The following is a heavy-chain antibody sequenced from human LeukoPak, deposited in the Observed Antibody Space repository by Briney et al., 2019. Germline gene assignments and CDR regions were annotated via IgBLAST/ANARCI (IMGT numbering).Heavy chain of an antibody. CDR2: IKYDGSEQ. D-gene: IGHD3-10*01. V-gene: IGHV3-7*03. CDR3: ARDYGWSFAN. J-gene: IGHJ4*02. Sequence: PGGSLRLSCAASGFTFSSYWMSWVRQAPGKGLEWVANIKYDGSEQYYVDSVKGRFSISRDNTKNLLYLQMNSLRVEDTAVYYCARDYGWSFANWGQGTLVTVSS. CDR1: GFTFSSYW.